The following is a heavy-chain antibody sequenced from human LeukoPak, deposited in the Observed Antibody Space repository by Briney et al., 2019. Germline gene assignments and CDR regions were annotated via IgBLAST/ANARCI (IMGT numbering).Heavy chain of an antibody. CDR2: ISASSTII. J-gene: IGHJ4*02. CDR3: TTSRHGSSWYYNDY. CDR1: GFTFSGNS. D-gene: IGHD6-13*01. Sequence: GGSLRLSCVGSGFTFSGNSMNWVRQAPGRGLECVSHISASSTIIHYADSVKGRVTISRDNAKNSVFLQMNRLRVEDTAVYYCTTSRHGSSWYYNDYWGQGILVTVS. V-gene: IGHV3-48*01.